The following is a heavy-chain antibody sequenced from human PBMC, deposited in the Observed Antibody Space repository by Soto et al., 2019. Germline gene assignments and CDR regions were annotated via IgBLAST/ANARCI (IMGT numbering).Heavy chain of an antibody. D-gene: IGHD6-13*01. V-gene: IGHV3-30*18. CDR3: AKDPGAAAGTGGYYYMDV. CDR2: ISYDGSNK. Sequence: GSLRLSCAASGFTFSSYGMHWVRQAPGKGLEWVAVISYDGSNKYYADSVKGRFTISRDNSKNTLYLQMNSLRAEDTAVYYCAKDPGAAAGTGGYYYMDVWGKGTTVTVSS. J-gene: IGHJ6*03. CDR1: GFTFSSYG.